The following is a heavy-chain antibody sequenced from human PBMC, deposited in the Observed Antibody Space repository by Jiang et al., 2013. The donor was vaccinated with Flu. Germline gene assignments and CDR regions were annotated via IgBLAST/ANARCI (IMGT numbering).Heavy chain of an antibody. CDR2: IYNSGGH. CDR3: ARQTYDFWSGYFYYFDY. V-gene: IGHV4-61*07. J-gene: IGHJ4*02. Sequence: YIYNSGGHQLQPSLKSRVTISVDTSKNQFSLKLSSVTAADTAVYYCARQTYDFWSGYFYYFDYWGQGTLVTVSS. D-gene: IGHD3-3*01.